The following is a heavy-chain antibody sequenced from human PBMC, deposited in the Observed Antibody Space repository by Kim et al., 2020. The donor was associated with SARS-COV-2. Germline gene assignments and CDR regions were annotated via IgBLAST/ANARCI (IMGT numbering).Heavy chain of an antibody. CDR2: IKTRTDGGTT. Sequence: GGSLRLSCAASGFTFTDAWMSWVRQAPGNGLEWVGRIKTRTDGGTTDYAAPVKGRFTISRDDSESTVYLQMNSLKTEDTALYYCSTDYGVVGATDRGYWGQGTLVTVSS. CDR3: STDYGVVGATDRGY. CDR1: GFTFTDAW. V-gene: IGHV3-15*01. J-gene: IGHJ4*02. D-gene: IGHD1-26*01.